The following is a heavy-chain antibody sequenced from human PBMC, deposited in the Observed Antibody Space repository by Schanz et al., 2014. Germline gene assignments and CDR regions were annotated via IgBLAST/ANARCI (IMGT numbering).Heavy chain of an antibody. CDR3: AKGRFGELSAFDI. Sequence: EEQLVESGGGLVQPGGSLRLSCAASGFSFSIYAMGWVRQARGKGLEWVSAMNESHSTIYYADSVRGRFTISRDNAENTLFLQMNSLRAEDTAVYYCAKGRFGELSAFDIWGQGTTVTVSS. CDR1: GFSFSIYA. V-gene: IGHV3-23*04. CDR2: MNESHSTI. J-gene: IGHJ3*02. D-gene: IGHD3-10*01.